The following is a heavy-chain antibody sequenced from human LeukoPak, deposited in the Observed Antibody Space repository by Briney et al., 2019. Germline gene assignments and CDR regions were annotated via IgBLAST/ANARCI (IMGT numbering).Heavy chain of an antibody. J-gene: IGHJ5*02. CDR3: ARFIVVVEENWFDP. Sequence: SETLSLTCTVSGGSISSYYWSWIRQPPGKGLEWIGYIYYSGSTNYNPSLKSRVTISVDTSKNQFSLKLSSVTAADTAVYYCARFIVVVEENWFDPWGRGTLVTVSS. CDR1: GGSISSYY. V-gene: IGHV4-59*01. CDR2: IYYSGST. D-gene: IGHD2-15*01.